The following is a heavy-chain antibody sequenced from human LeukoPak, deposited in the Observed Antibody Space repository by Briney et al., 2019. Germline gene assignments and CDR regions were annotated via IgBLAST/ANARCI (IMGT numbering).Heavy chain of an antibody. CDR1: GGSISSHY. J-gene: IGHJ6*03. CDR2: IYYSGST. V-gene: IGHV4-59*11. Sequence: SEILSLTCTVSGGSISSHYWSWIRQPPGKGLEWIGCIYYSGSTNYNPSLKSRVTISVDTSKNQFSLKLSSVTAADTAVYYCARASPYMDVWGQGTTVTVSS. CDR3: ARASPYMDV.